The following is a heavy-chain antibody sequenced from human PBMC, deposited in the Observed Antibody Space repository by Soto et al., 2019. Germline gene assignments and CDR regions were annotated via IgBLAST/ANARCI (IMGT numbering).Heavy chain of an antibody. CDR1: GYTFTSYG. J-gene: IGHJ6*03. D-gene: IGHD2-2*01. Sequence: ASVKVSCKASGYTFTSYGISWVRQAPGQGLEWMGWISAYNGNTNYAQKLQGRVTMTTDTSTSTAYMELRSLRSDDTAVYYCARIVVPAAGYYYYYYMDVWGKGTTVTVS. CDR2: ISAYNGNT. V-gene: IGHV1-18*01. CDR3: ARIVVPAAGYYYYYYMDV.